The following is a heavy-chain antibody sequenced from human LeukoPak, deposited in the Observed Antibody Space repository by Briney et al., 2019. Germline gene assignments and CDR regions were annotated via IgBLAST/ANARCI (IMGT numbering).Heavy chain of an antibody. J-gene: IGHJ5*02. CDR1: GYTFTSYG. Sequence: ASVKVSCKASGYTFTSYGISWVRQAPGQGLEWMGWISAYNGNTNYAQKLQGRVTMTTDTSTSTAYMELRSLRSDDTAVYYCARGLRGYNYVFWFDPWGQGTLVTVSS. V-gene: IGHV1-18*01. CDR3: ARGLRGYNYVFWFDP. D-gene: IGHD5-18*01. CDR2: ISAYNGNT.